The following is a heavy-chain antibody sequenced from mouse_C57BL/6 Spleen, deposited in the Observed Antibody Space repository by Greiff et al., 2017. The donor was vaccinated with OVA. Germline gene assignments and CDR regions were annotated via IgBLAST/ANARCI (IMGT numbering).Heavy chain of an antibody. V-gene: IGHV5-16*01. CDR3: ARDRTNYYGSSYFDY. Sequence: EVKVVESEGGLVQPGSSMKLSCTASGFTFSDYYMAWVRQVPEKGLEWVANINYDGSSTYYLDSLKSRFIISRDNAKNILYLQMSSLKSEDTATYYCARDRTNYYGSSYFDYWGQGTTLTVSS. D-gene: IGHD1-1*01. J-gene: IGHJ2*01. CDR1: GFTFSDYY. CDR2: INYDGSST.